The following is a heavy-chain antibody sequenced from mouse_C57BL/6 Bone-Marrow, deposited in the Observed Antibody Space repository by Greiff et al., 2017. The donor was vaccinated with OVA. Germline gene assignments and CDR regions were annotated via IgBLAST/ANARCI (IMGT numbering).Heavy chain of an antibody. V-gene: IGHV1-55*01. J-gene: IGHJ3*01. CDR1: GYTFTSYW. Sequence: QVHVKQSGAELARPGASVKLSCKASGYTFTSYWITWVKQRPGQGLEWIGDIYPGSGSTNYNEKFKSKATLTVDTSSSTAYMQLSSLTSEDSAVYYCARGGLYYGNSSFAYWGQGTLVTVSA. CDR2: IYPGSGST. CDR3: ARGGLYYGNSSFAY. D-gene: IGHD2-1*01.